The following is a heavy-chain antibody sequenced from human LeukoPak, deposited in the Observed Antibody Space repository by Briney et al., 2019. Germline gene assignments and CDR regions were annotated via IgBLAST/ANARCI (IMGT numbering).Heavy chain of an antibody. V-gene: IGHV1-8*02. CDR1: GSTFSSYD. J-gene: IGHJ4*02. CDR3: ARGPCGTGSHFDF. Sequence: ASAKVSCKASGSTFSSYDINWVRQATGQGLEWMGWMNPNSGDTGYTQRFQGRVTMTRDTSISTAYMELSSLRSEDTAVYCCARGPCGTGSHFDFWGQGTLVTVSS. CDR2: MNPNSGDT. D-gene: IGHD3-10*01.